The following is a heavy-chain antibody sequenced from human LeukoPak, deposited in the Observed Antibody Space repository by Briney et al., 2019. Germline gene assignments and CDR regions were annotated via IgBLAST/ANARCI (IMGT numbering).Heavy chain of an antibody. CDR1: GFTFSAYW. J-gene: IGHJ4*02. CDR2: INTDGSSP. CDR3: ARVTRD. Sequence: PGGSLRLSCAASGFTFSAYWMHWVRQAPGKGLVWVSRINTDGSSPTYAASVKGRFTISRDNAKNTLYLQMNSLRAEDTAVYYCARVTRDWGQGTLVTVSS. V-gene: IGHV3-74*01. D-gene: IGHD3-3*01.